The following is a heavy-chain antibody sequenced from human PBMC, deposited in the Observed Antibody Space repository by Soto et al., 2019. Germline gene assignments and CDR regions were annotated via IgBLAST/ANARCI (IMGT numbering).Heavy chain of an antibody. CDR3: ARGVGQFDY. CDR1: GYTFTSYA. Sequence: QVQLVQSGAEVKKPGASVKVSCKASGYTFTSYAMHWVRQAPGQRLEWMGWINAGNDNTKYSQKFQGRVTITRDTSAITAYMALSSLRSEDTAVYYCARGVGQFDYWGQGTLVTVSS. J-gene: IGHJ4*02. V-gene: IGHV1-3*01. D-gene: IGHD3-10*01. CDR2: INAGNDNT.